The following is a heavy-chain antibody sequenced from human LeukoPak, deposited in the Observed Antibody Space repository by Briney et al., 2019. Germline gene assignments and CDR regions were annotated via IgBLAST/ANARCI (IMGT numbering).Heavy chain of an antibody. D-gene: IGHD6-19*01. J-gene: IGHJ4*02. CDR1: GDIVSSNNAA. CDR3: AKAYSSGWYYFDY. V-gene: IGHV6-1*01. Sequence: SQTLSLTCAISGDIVSSNNAAWNWIRQSPSRGLEWLVRTYYRSKWYNDYAVSVKSRITINPDTSKNQFSLQLNSMTPEDTAVYYCAKAYSSGWYYFDYWGQGTLVTVSS. CDR2: TYYRSKWYN.